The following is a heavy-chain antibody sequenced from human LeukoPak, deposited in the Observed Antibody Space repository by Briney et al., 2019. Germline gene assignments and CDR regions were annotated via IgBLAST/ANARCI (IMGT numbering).Heavy chain of an antibody. D-gene: IGHD5-24*01. Sequence: SETLSLTCTVSGYSITSGYNWSWIRQSAGRGLEWIGRIYTTGSTNYNPSLKSRVTISADTSKNQFSLKLSSVTAADTAVYYCARDAYNSDAFDIWGQGTMVTVSS. J-gene: IGHJ3*02. CDR2: IYTTGST. CDR1: GYSITSGYN. V-gene: IGHV4-61*02. CDR3: ARDAYNSDAFDI.